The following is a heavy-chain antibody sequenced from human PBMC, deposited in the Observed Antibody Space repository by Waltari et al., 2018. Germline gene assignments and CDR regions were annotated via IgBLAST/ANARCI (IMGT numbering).Heavy chain of an antibody. V-gene: IGHV3-53*01. D-gene: IGHD2-2*01. CDR1: GFSVSSTY. CDR3: ARAKTPPAPFHYFGMDV. J-gene: IGHJ6*02. CDR2: IYSGGST. Sequence: EVQLVESGGGLIQPGGSLRLSCAASGFSVSSTYMNWVRQAPGKGLEWVSIIYSGGSTYDADAVKGRFTISRDSSKNTVYLQMNSLRAEDTAVYYCARAKTPPAPFHYFGMDVWGQGTTVAVS.